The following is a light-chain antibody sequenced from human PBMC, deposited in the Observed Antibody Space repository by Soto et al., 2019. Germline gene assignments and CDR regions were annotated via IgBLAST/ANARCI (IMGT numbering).Light chain of an antibody. CDR3: QQYNIWPLT. CDR2: GAS. CDR1: QSVSSSY. Sequence: EIVMTQSPATLSVSPGERATLSCRASQSVSSSYLAWYQQKPGQAPRLLIYGASTRATGIPARFSGSGSGTEFTLTISSLQSEDFAVYYCQQYNIWPLTFGGGTKVDIK. J-gene: IGKJ4*01. V-gene: IGKV3-15*01.